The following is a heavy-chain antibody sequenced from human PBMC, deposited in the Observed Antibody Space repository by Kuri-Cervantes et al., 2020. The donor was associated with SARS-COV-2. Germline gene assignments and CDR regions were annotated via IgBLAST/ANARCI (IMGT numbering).Heavy chain of an antibody. V-gene: IGHV1-69*13. J-gene: IGHJ4*02. D-gene: IGHD3-22*01. Sequence: SVKVSCRASGGTFSSYAISWVRQAPGQGLEWMGGIIPIFAKANYAQKFQGRVTITADQSTSTAYMELSSLRSEDTAVYYCARGPGLSDSRGYYYFYWGQGTLVTVSS. CDR1: GGTFSSYA. CDR3: ARGPGLSDSRGYYYFY. CDR2: IIPIFAKA.